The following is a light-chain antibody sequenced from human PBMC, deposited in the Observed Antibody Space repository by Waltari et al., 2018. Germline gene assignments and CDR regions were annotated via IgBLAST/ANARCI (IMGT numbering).Light chain of an antibody. CDR2: AAF. J-gene: IGKJ5*01. Sequence: IQLTPSSSSLSASVGDRVTITCRASQGISSYLAWYQQKPGKAPNLLIYAAFTLQSGVPSRFSGSGSGTDFTLTISSLQPEDFATYYCQQFNTYPLTFGQGTRLEIK. CDR1: QGISSY. V-gene: IGKV1-9*01. CDR3: QQFNTYPLT.